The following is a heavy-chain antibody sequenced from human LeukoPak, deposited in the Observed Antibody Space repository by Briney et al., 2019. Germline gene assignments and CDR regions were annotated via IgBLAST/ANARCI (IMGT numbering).Heavy chain of an antibody. J-gene: IGHJ4*02. CDR2: ISWTGDST. D-gene: IGHD1-7*01. Sequence: GGSLRLSCTASGFTFENYAMHWVRQAPGKGLEWVSLISWTGDSTYYADSVKGRFTISRDNGKNSLYLQMNSLRAEDTAVYYCAKRTGVTELHFDHWGQGTLVTVSS. CDR1: GFTFENYA. CDR3: AKRTGVTELHFDH. V-gene: IGHV3-43D*04.